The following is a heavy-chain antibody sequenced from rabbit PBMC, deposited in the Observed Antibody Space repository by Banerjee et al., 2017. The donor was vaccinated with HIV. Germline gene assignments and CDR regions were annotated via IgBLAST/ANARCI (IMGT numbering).Heavy chain of an antibody. J-gene: IGHJ4*01. Sequence: GGLVKPEGSLTLTCKASGFDLSSYYCIHWVRQAPGKGLEWIACIDAGTSGSTWYASWAKGRFTISKASSTTVTLQMTSLTAADTAPFFCARDLAGVLGWIFDLWGRAPLFPVS. CDR2: IDAGTSGST. CDR3: ARDLAGVLGWIFDL. D-gene: IGHD4-1*01. V-gene: IGHV1S45*01. CDR1: GFDLSSYYC.